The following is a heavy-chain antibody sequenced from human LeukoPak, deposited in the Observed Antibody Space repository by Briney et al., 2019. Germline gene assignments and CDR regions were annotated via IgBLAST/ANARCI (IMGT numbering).Heavy chain of an antibody. Sequence: GRSLRLSCAASGFTFDDYAMHWVRQAPGKGLEWVSGISWNSGSIGYADSVKGRFTISRDNAKNSLYLQMNSLRDEDMALYYCAKDTGYEILTGNQGYFDYWGQGTLVTVSS. CDR2: ISWNSGSI. CDR3: AKDTGYEILTGNQGYFDY. V-gene: IGHV3-9*03. J-gene: IGHJ4*02. CDR1: GFTFDDYA. D-gene: IGHD3-9*01.